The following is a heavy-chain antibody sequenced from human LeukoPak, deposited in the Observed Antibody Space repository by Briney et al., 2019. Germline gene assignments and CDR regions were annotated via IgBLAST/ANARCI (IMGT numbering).Heavy chain of an antibody. CDR2: ISGSGSTI. Sequence: GGSLRLSCAASGFTFSDYYMSWIRQAPGKGLEWVAYISGSGSTIYYADSVKGRFTISRDNAKNSLYLQMNRLRAEDTAVYYCAREGGRLTAAMGYYYYGMDVWGQGTTVTVSS. V-gene: IGHV3-11*01. CDR1: GFTFSDYY. D-gene: IGHD2-2*01. J-gene: IGHJ6*02. CDR3: AREGGRLTAAMGYYYYGMDV.